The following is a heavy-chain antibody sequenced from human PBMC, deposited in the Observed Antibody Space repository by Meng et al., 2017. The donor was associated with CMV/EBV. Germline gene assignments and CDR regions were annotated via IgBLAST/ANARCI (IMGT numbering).Heavy chain of an antibody. CDR2: INHSGSN. D-gene: IGHD1-26*01. CDR1: GGSFSGYY. CDR3: ARGVGATGKADY. Sequence: QVQLPQWGAGLLEPSETLSLTCAVYGGSFSGYYWSWIRQPPGKGLEWIGEINHSGSNNYNPSLKSRVTISVDTSKNQFSLKLSSVTAADTAVYYCARGVGATGKADYWGQGTLVTVSS. V-gene: IGHV4-34*01. J-gene: IGHJ4*02.